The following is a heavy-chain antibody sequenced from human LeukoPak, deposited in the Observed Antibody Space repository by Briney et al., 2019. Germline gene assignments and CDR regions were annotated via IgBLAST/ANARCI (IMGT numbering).Heavy chain of an antibody. CDR1: GFTVSNNY. J-gene: IGHJ5*02. CDR3: ARVPRGYDSP. CDR2: IYSGGST. D-gene: IGHD3-22*01. V-gene: IGHV3-53*01. Sequence: PGGSLRLSCAASGFTVSNNYMSWVRQAPGKGLEWVSVIYSGGSTYYADSVKGRFTISRDNSKNTLYLQMNSLGAEDTAVYYCARVPRGYDSPWGQGTLVTVSS.